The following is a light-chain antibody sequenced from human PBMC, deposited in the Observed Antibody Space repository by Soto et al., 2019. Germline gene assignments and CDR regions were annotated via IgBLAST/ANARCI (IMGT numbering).Light chain of an antibody. J-gene: IGKJ1*01. Sequence: DIVMTQSPDSLAVSLGERATINCKSSQSVLYSSNNKNYLAWYQQKPGQPPKLIIYWASTRESGVPDRFSGSGSGTDFTLTISSLQAEDVAVYYCQQYYSTPLTFGQGPKVEIK. CDR3: QQYYSTPLT. CDR2: WAS. CDR1: QSVLYSSNNKNY. V-gene: IGKV4-1*01.